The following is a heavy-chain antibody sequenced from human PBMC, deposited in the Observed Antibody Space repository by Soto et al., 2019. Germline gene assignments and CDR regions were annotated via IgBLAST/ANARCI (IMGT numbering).Heavy chain of an antibody. CDR2: ISYDTSNK. J-gene: IGHJ6*02. CDR3: ARSVTAMVMNHYYGMDA. D-gene: IGHD5-18*01. Sequence: PGGPLRLSCAASGLTFSSYAMHWVRQVPGKGMEKVAVISYDTSNKYYADYVKGRITISSDNSKKTQYLQMNSLRAEDTAVYYFARSVTAMVMNHYYGMDAWGQGTMVTV. CDR1: GLTFSSYA. V-gene: IGHV3-30-3*01.